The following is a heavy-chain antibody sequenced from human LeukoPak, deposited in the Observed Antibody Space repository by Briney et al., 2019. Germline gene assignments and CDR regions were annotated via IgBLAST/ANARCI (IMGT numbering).Heavy chain of an antibody. CDR1: GGSIIGYY. J-gene: IGHJ6*02. V-gene: IGHV4-59*08. Sequence: SETLSLTCTVSGGSIIGYYWSWIRQPPGKGLEWIGYIHYTGTTRYNPSLESRVTISVDTSKNQFSLKLNSVTAADTAVYYCARGSPRPDIWGQGTTVTVSS. CDR2: IHYTGTT. CDR3: ARGSPRPDI. D-gene: IGHD3-22*01.